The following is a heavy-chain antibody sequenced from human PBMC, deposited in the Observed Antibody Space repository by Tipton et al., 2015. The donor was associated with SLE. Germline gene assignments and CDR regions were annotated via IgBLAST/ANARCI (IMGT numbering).Heavy chain of an antibody. V-gene: IGHV3-21*04. J-gene: IGHJ3*01. CDR1: EFSFSTYT. D-gene: IGHD1-26*01. Sequence: SLRLSCTASEFSFSTYTMNWVRQAPGMGLEWLSSIDSNGNHIYYADSVKGRFTISRDNAKNSLYLQMNSLRAEDTAIYYCARKGAGNNGSPGSFGLWGRGTVVTVSS. CDR3: ARKGAGNNGSPGSFGL. CDR2: IDSNGNHI.